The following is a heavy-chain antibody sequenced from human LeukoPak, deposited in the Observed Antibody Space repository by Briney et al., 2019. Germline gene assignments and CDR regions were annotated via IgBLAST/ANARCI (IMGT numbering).Heavy chain of an antibody. CDR3: ARVYYGEYYYYYYYMDV. D-gene: IGHD4-17*01. J-gene: IGHJ6*03. CDR2: ISYSGST. CDR1: GGSISSSTYY. Sequence: SETLSLTCTASGGSISSSTYYWGWIRQPPGKGLDWIGSISYSGSTYYNPSLKSRVTISVDTSKNQFSLKLSSVTAADTAVYYCARVYYGEYYYYYYYMDVWGKGTTVTVSS. V-gene: IGHV4-39*01.